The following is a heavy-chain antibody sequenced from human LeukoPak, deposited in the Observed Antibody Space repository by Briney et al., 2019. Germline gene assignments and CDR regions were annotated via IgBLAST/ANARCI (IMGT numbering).Heavy chain of an antibody. CDR3: ARDAVVVVAASPFY. J-gene: IGHJ4*02. CDR2: ISYDGSNK. D-gene: IGHD2-15*01. CDR1: GFTFSSYA. V-gene: IGHV3-30-3*01. Sequence: GGSLRLSCAASGFTFSSYAMHWVRQAPGKGLEWVAVISYDGSNKYYADSVKGRFTISRDNSKNTLYLQMNSLRAEDTAVYYCARDAVVVVAASPFYWGQGTLVTVSS.